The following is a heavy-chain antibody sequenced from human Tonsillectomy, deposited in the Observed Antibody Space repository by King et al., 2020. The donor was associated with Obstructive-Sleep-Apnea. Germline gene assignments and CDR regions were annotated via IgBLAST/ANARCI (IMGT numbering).Heavy chain of an antibody. CDR2: IYYSGST. CDR3: ARVISGSPDY. D-gene: IGHD3-10*01. V-gene: IGHV4-59*08. Sequence: QLQESGPGLVKPSETLSLTCTVSGGSISSYYWSWIRQPPGKGLEWIGYIYYSGSTNYNPSLKSRVTISVDTSKNQFSLKLSSVTAADTAVYYCARVISGSPDYWGQGTLVTVSS. J-gene: IGHJ4*02. CDR1: GGSISSYY.